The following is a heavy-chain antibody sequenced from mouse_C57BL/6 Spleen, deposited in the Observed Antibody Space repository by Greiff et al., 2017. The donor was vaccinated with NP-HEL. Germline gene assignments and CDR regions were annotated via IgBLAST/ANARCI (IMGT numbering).Heavy chain of an antibody. CDR2: ISYDGSN. CDR1: GYSITSGYY. V-gene: IGHV3-6*01. CDR3: ARDRGSSGYIDY. J-gene: IGHJ2*01. D-gene: IGHD3-2*02. Sequence: EVQLQESGPGLVKPSQSLSLTCSVTGYSITSGYYWNWIRQFPGNKLEWMGYISYDGSNNYNPSLKNRISITRDTSKNQFFLKLNSVTTEDTATYYCARDRGSSGYIDYWGQGTTLTVSS.